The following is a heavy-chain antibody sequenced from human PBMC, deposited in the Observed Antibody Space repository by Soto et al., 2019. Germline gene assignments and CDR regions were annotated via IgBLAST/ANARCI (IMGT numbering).Heavy chain of an antibody. V-gene: IGHV3-23*01. Sequence: EVQLLESGGGLVQPGGSLRLSCAASGFTFSTYDMRWVRQAPGKGLERVSGISGSGDTTYYADSVKGRFTISRDNSKNTLYMQMNSLRAEDTAVYYCATPYHYDSSGYYNYFRYWGQGTLVTVSS. J-gene: IGHJ4*02. CDR2: ISGSGDTT. D-gene: IGHD3-22*01. CDR1: GFTFSTYD. CDR3: ATPYHYDSSGYYNYFRY.